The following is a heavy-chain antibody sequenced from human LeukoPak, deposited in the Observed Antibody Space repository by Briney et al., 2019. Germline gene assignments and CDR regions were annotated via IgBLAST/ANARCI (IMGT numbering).Heavy chain of an antibody. CDR2: ISGSGGST. J-gene: IGHJ4*02. V-gene: IGHV3-23*01. Sequence: GGSLRLSCAASGFTFSSYSMNWVRQAPGKGLEWVSAISGSGGSTYYADSVKGRFTISRDNSKNTLYLQMNSLRAEDTAVYYCATVPGYCSSTSCMVRFDYWGQGTQVTVSS. D-gene: IGHD2-2*01. CDR3: ATVPGYCSSTSCMVRFDY. CDR1: GFTFSSYS.